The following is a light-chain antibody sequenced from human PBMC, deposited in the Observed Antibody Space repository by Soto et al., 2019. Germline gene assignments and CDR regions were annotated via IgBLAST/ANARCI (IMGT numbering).Light chain of an antibody. J-gene: IGKJ4*01. CDR1: QSVSGY. V-gene: IGKV3-11*01. Sequence: TQSPSTLSASVGDRVTITCRASQSVSGYLAWYQQKPGQAPRLLMYDASNRATGIPARFSGSGSGTDFTLTISSLEPEDFAVYYCQQRSNWPSTFGGGTKVEIK. CDR3: QQRSNWPST. CDR2: DAS.